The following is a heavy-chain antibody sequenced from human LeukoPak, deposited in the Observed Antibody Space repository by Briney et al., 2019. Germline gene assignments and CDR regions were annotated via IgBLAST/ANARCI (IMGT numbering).Heavy chain of an antibody. Sequence: SETLSLTCTVSGYSISSGYYWGWIRQPPGKGLEWIGSIYHSGSTYYNPSLKSRVTISVDTSKNQFSLKLSSVTAADTAVYYCAEGLLGYWGQGTLVTVSS. CDR1: GYSISSGYY. J-gene: IGHJ4*02. CDR3: AEGLLGY. D-gene: IGHD3-3*02. V-gene: IGHV4-38-2*02. CDR2: IYHSGST.